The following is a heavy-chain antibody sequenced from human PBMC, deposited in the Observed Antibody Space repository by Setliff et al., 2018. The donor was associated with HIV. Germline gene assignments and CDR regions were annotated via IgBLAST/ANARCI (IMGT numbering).Heavy chain of an antibody. V-gene: IGHV3-30*14. J-gene: IGHJ3*02. Sequence: PGGSLRLSCAASGFTFSNSAMHWVRQAPGKGLGWVAGISYDGSTYYADSVKGRFTISRDNSKNTLYLQMKTLRVEDTAVYYCARDPPGIAVAGTDIWGQGTMVTVSS. CDR1: GFTFSNSA. CDR3: ARDPPGIAVAGTDI. CDR2: ISYDGST. D-gene: IGHD6-19*01.